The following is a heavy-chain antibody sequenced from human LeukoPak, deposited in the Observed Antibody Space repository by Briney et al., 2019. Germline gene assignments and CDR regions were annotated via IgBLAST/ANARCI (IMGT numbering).Heavy chain of an antibody. CDR1: GGSSSGSYY. D-gene: IGHD6-6*01. CDR2: IYYSGST. V-gene: IGHV4-61*01. CDR3: AGDWGVSARPGYMDV. J-gene: IGHJ6*03. Sequence: PSETLSLTCTVSGGSSSGSYYWSWIRQPPGKGLEWIGYIYYSGSTNYNPSLKSRVTISVDTSKNQFSLKLSSVTAADTAVYYCAGDWGVSARPGYMDVWGKGTTVTVSS.